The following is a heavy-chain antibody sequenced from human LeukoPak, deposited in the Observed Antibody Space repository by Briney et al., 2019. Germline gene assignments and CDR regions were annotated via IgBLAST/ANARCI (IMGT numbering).Heavy chain of an antibody. J-gene: IGHJ4*02. Sequence: GGSLRLSCTASGFAFNTYAMTWVRQAPEKGLQWVSTISTSGRATYYADSVEGRFTISRDNSKNTLYLQMNSLRADDTAVYYCAKARGSSVYEPFDYWGQGTQVTVSP. V-gene: IGHV3-23*01. CDR3: AKARGSSVYEPFDY. D-gene: IGHD5/OR15-5a*01. CDR1: GFAFNTYA. CDR2: ISTSGRAT.